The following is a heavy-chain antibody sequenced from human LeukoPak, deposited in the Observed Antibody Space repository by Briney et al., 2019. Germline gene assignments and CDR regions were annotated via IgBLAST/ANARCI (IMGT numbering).Heavy chain of an antibody. CDR1: GFTFSSYW. D-gene: IGHD1-1*01. J-gene: IGHJ3*02. CDR2: IKQDGSEK. V-gene: IGHV3-7*03. Sequence: GGSLRLSCAASGFTFSSYWMSWVRQAPGKGLEWEANIKQDGSEKYYVDSVKGRFTISRDNAKNSLYLQMNSLRAEDTAVYYCARWGGWNDVSAFDIWGQGTMVTVSS. CDR3: ARWGGWNDVSAFDI.